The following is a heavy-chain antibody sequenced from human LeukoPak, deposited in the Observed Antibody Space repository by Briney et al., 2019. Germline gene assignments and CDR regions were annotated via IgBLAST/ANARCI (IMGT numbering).Heavy chain of an antibody. D-gene: IGHD6-13*01. CDR2: IYSGGST. V-gene: IGHV3-53*01. J-gene: IGHJ6*03. CDR3: AREPDIAAAGTNYYYMDV. CDR1: GFTVSSNY. Sequence: GGSLRLSCAASGFTVSSNYMSWVRQAPGKGLEWVSVIYSGGSTSYADSVKGRFTISRDNSKNTLYLQMNSRRAEDTAVYYCAREPDIAAAGTNYYYMDVWGKGTTVTVSS.